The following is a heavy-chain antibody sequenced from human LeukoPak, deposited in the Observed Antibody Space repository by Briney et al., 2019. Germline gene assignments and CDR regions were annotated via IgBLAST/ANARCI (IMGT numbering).Heavy chain of an antibody. V-gene: IGHV1-24*01. D-gene: IGHD4-11*01. J-gene: IGHJ4*02. CDR1: GYTLTELS. CDR3: ARWMTTVITPDY. CDR2: FDPEDGET. Sequence: GASVKVSCKVSGYTLTELSMHWVRQAPGKGLEWMGGFDPEDGETIYAQKFQGRVTITRDTSISTAYMELSRLRSDDTAVYYCARWMTTVITPDYWGQGTLVTVSS.